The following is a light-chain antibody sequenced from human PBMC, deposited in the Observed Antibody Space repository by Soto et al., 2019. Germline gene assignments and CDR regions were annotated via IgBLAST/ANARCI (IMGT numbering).Light chain of an antibody. CDR2: GAS. CDR1: QCISTN. V-gene: IGKV1-27*01. Sequence: DIQMTQSPSSLSASVGDRVTITCRASQCISTNLAWYQQKPGKVPKLLIYGASTLQSRVPSRFSGSGSGTDFTLTISSLQPEDVATYYCQKYDSAPLTFGQGTKLEFK. CDR3: QKYDSAPLT. J-gene: IGKJ1*01.